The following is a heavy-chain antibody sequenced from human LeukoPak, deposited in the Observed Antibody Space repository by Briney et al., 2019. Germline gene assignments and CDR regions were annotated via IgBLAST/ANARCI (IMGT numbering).Heavy chain of an antibody. CDR2: IYHSGST. Sequence: PSETLSLTCTVSGYSISSGYYWGWIRQPPGKGLEWIGSIYHSGSTYYNPSLKSRVTISVDTSKNQFSLKLSSVTAADTAMYYCARVLAAAGNNWFDPWGQGTLVTVSS. V-gene: IGHV4-38-2*02. CDR3: ARVLAAAGNNWFDP. D-gene: IGHD6-13*01. CDR1: GYSISSGYY. J-gene: IGHJ5*02.